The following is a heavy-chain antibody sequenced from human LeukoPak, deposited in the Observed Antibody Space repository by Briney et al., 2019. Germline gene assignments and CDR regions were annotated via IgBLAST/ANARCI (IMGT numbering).Heavy chain of an antibody. J-gene: IGHJ4*02. V-gene: IGHV1-2*02. CDR1: GYTFTGYY. Sequence: ASVKVSCKASGYTFTGYYTHWVRQAPGQGLEWMGWINPNSGGTNYAQKFQGRVTMTRDTSISTAYMELSRLRSDDTAVYYCARAKGSIAAAATGYWGQGTLVTVSS. D-gene: IGHD6-13*01. CDR3: ARAKGSIAAAATGY. CDR2: INPNSGGT.